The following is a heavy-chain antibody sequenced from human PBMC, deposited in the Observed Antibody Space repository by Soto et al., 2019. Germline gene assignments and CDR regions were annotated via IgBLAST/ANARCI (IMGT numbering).Heavy chain of an antibody. CDR1: GYTFTSYD. CDR2: MNPNSGNT. D-gene: IGHD2-2*01. J-gene: IGHJ6*03. CDR3: ARENCSSTSCYRDMDV. Sequence: ASVKVSCKASGYTFTSYDINWVQQATGQGLEWMGWMNPNSGNTGYAQKFQGRVTMTRNTSISTAYMELSSLRSEDTAVYYCARENCSSTSCYRDMDVWGKGTTVTVSS. V-gene: IGHV1-8*01.